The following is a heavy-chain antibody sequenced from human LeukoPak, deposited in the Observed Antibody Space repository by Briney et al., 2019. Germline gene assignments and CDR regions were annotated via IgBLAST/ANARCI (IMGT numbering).Heavy chain of an antibody. Sequence: SETLSHTCTVSGGSISSVDYYWTWIRQPPGKVLEWIGFIHYSGSTYYNPSLKSRVSISVDTSKNQFALRLSPLTAADTAVYYSGRAGADSSGYYTTDYWGQGTLVTVSS. CDR2: IHYSGST. CDR3: GRAGADSSGYYTTDY. D-gene: IGHD3-22*01. CDR1: GGSISSVDYY. V-gene: IGHV4-30-4*01. J-gene: IGHJ4*02.